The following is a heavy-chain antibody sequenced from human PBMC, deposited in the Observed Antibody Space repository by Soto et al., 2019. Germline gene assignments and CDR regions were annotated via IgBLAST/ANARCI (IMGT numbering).Heavy chain of an antibody. V-gene: IGHV1-69*06. J-gene: IGHJ4*03. CDR1: GGTLTNYA. D-gene: IGHD5-12*01. CDR3: ARSGNSGYDWGGGLEI. CDR2: IIPVFGTA. Sequence: QVQLVQSGAEVRKPGSSVTVSCQASGGTLTNYAVNWVRQAPGQGLEWVGGIIPVFGTANNALKFQGRVTITADTSTSKVYLQWTSLRSEDTAVYYCARSGNSGYDWGGGLEIWGRGTRVTVTS.